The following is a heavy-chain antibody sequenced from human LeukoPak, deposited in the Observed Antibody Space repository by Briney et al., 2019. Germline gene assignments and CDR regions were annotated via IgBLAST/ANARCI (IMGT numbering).Heavy chain of an antibody. J-gene: IGHJ6*02. D-gene: IGHD3-16*01. CDR2: INPNSGGT. V-gene: IGHV1-2*04. CDR1: GYTFAGYY. Sequence: ASVKVSCKASGYTFAGYYMHWVRQAPGQGLEWMGWINPNSGGTNYAQKFQGWVTMTRDTSISTAYMELSRLRSDDTAVYYCARVQVGGYYGMDVWGQGTTVTVSS. CDR3: ARVQVGGYYGMDV.